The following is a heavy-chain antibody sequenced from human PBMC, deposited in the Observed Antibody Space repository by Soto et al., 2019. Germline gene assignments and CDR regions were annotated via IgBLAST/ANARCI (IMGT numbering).Heavy chain of an antibody. V-gene: IGHV3-23*01. CDR2: ISGSGGST. CDR1: GFTFSSYA. D-gene: IGHD2-8*01. J-gene: IGHJ5*02. CDR3: AKEGGYCTNGVCYISWFDP. Sequence: EVQLLESGGGLVQPGGSLRLSCAASGFTFSSYAMSWVRQAPGKGLEWVSAISGSGGSTYYADSVKGRFTISRDNSNNTLYLQMNSLRAEDTAVYYCAKEGGYCTNGVCYISWFDPWGQGTLVTVSS.